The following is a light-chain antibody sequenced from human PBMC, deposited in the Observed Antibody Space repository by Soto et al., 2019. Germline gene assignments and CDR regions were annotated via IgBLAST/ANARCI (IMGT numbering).Light chain of an antibody. Sequence: EIVLTQSPGTLSMAPGERVTLSFRASQSVSSDYLAWYQQKPGQAPRLLFYGTSNRATGIPDRFSASGSGTDFTLSISRLEPEDFAVYYCQQYYSLPRTFGQGTKVDIK. V-gene: IGKV3-20*01. J-gene: IGKJ1*01. CDR1: QSVSSDY. CDR2: GTS. CDR3: QQYYSLPRT.